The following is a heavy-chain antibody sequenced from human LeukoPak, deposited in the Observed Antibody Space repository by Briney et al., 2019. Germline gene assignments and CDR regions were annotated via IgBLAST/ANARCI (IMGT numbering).Heavy chain of an antibody. J-gene: IGHJ6*03. Sequence: GGSLRLSCAASGFTFSNYGMHWVRQAPGKGLEWVAFIRYDGSNKYFADSLKGRFTISRDNSKNTLYLQMNSLRPEDTAVYYWAKDWRRIVVVGPITRHGNYMDVWGKGTTVTISS. CDR1: GFTFSNYG. V-gene: IGHV3-30*02. D-gene: IGHD2-15*01. CDR3: AKDWRRIVVVGPITRHGNYMDV. CDR2: IRYDGSNK.